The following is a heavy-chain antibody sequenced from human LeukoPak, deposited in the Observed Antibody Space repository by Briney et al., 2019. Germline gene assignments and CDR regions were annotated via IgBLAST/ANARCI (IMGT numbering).Heavy chain of an antibody. V-gene: IGHV1-18*01. Sequence: ASVKVSCKASGYTFSSYGISWVRQAPGQGLEWMGWISAYNGNTNYRQKLQGRVTMTTDTSTSTAYMDLRSLRSDDTAIYYCERDSPDGSGTYYNDSPDYWGQGTLVTVSS. D-gene: IGHD3-10*01. J-gene: IGHJ4*02. CDR3: ERDSPDGSGTYYNDSPDY. CDR2: ISAYNGNT. CDR1: GYTFSSYG.